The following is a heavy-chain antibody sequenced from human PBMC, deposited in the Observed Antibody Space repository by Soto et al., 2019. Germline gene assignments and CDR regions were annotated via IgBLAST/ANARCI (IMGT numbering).Heavy chain of an antibody. J-gene: IGHJ6*03. V-gene: IGHV3-30-3*01. CDR2: ISYDGSNK. Sequence: GGSLRLSCAASGFTFSSYAMHWVRQAPGKGLEWVAVISYDGSNKYYADSVKGRFTISRDNSKNTLYLQMNSLRAEDTAVYYCAKGAMVVAATPYYYYMDVWGKGTTVTVSS. CDR3: AKGAMVVAATPYYYYMDV. CDR1: GFTFSSYA. D-gene: IGHD2-15*01.